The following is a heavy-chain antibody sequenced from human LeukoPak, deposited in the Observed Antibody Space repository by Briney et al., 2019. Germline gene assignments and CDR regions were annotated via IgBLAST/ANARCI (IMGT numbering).Heavy chain of an antibody. V-gene: IGHV3-9*01. CDR3: ARGGDY. CDR2: ISWNSGSI. CDR1: GFTFDDYA. Sequence: GRSLRLSCAASGFTFDDYAMHWVRQAPGKGLEWVSGISWNSGSIGYADSVKGRFTISRDNAKNSLYLQMSSLRAEDTALYYCARGGDYWGQGTLVTVSS. J-gene: IGHJ4*02. D-gene: IGHD3-16*01.